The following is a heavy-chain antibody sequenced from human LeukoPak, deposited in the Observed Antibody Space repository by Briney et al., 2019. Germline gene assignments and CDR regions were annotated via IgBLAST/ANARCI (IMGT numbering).Heavy chain of an antibody. J-gene: IGHJ4*02. CDR3: TTGIRGD. V-gene: IGHV3-15*04. CDR2: IVSKTDGGTT. CDR1: GFTFTNAW. Sequence: PGGSLRLSCVDSGFTFTNAWMSWVRQAPGKGLEWVGRIVSKTDGGTTDYAAPVKGRFTISRDDSKNTLFLQMNSLKTEDTAVYYCTTGIRGDCGQGTLVTVSS.